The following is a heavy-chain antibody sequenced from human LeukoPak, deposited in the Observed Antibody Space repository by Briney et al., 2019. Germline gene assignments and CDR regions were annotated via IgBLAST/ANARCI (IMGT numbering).Heavy chain of an antibody. J-gene: IGHJ6*02. D-gene: IGHD3-10*01. CDR1: GYTFTSYY. CDR3: ARDYDYYGSSRMDV. CDR2: INPNSGGT. V-gene: IGHV1-2*04. Sequence: ASVKVSCKASGYTFTSYYMHWVRQAPGQGLEWMGWINPNSGGTNYAQKFQGWVTMTRDTSISTAYMELSRLRSDDTAVYYCARDYDYYGSSRMDVWGQGTTVTVSS.